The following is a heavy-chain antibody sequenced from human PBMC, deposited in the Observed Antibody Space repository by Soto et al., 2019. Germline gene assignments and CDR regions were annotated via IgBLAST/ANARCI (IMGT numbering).Heavy chain of an antibody. V-gene: IGHV5-51*01. D-gene: IGHD2-21*02. Sequence: PGESLKISCQASGYSFITYWIGWVRQMPGKGLEWMGIMYPGDSDTRYSPSFQGQVTISVDTSQNQFSLKLSSVTAADTAVYYCARDGYCGADCYSAAFDIWGQGTMVTVSS. J-gene: IGHJ3*02. CDR1: GYSFITYW. CDR3: ARDGYCGADCYSAAFDI. CDR2: MYPGDSDT.